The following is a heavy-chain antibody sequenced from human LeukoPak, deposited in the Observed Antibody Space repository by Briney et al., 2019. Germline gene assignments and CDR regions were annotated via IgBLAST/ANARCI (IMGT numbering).Heavy chain of an antibody. J-gene: IGHJ4*02. V-gene: IGHV3-30-3*01. CDR1: GFTFSSYA. CDR3: ARETGYSDSWPLEY. D-gene: IGHD6-13*01. Sequence: GGSLRLSCAASGFTFSSYAMSWVRQAPGKGLEWVAFISYDGNKKDYADSVKGRFSISRDGSKNTVYLQMNNLRGEDTAVYYCARETGYSDSWPLEYWGQGTLVTVSS. CDR2: ISYDGNKK.